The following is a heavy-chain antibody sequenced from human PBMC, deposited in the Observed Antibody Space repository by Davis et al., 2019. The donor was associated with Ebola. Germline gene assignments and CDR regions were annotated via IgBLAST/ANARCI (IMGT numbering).Heavy chain of an antibody. CDR3: ARGGRGYSPGDALDI. CDR1: GYGFTNYW. D-gene: IGHD3-22*01. CDR2: IYPGDSDT. Sequence: KVSCKGSGYGFTNYWIGWVRQLPGKGLEWMGIIYPGDSDTRYSPSFLGQVTIAADKSISTAYLQWSSLKASDTAIYYCARGGRGYSPGDALDIWGQGTMVTVSS. J-gene: IGHJ3*02. V-gene: IGHV5-51*01.